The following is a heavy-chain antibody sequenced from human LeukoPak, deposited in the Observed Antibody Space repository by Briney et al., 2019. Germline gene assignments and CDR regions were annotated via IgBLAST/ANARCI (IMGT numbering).Heavy chain of an antibody. D-gene: IGHD3-3*02. CDR2: ISTGTYI. J-gene: IGHJ4*02. CDR1: GFTFSRFE. Sequence: PGGSLRLSCVASGFTFSRFEMNWVRQAPGKGLEWISHISTGTYIAYTDSVKGRFTISRDNSNNTVYLQMNSLRAEDTAVYYCARAPSNAHFDYWGQGTLVTVSS. V-gene: IGHV3-48*03. CDR3: ARAPSNAHFDY.